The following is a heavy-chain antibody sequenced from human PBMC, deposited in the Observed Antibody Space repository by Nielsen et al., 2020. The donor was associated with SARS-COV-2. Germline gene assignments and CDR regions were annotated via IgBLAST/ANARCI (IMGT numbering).Heavy chain of an antibody. D-gene: IGHD5-24*01. V-gene: IGHV1-2*06. CDR3: APTRIADGYNYPVYS. CDR1: GYTFTGYY. Sequence: ASVQVSCKASGYTFTGYYIQWVRQAPGQGLEWMGRISPNSGGTRYAQKFQGRVSMTRDTSIRTAYLELKRLRSDDTAVYYCAPTRIADGYNYPVYSWGQGTLVTVSA. CDR2: ISPNSGGT. J-gene: IGHJ4*01.